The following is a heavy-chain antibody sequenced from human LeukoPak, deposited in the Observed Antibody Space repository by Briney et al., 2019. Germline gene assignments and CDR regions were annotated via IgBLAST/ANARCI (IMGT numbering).Heavy chain of an antibody. CDR1: GYTFTSYG. CDR3: ARVYSSSSLRRYYYYYMDV. J-gene: IGHJ6*03. Sequence: GSVTVSCKASGYTFTSYGISWVRQAPGQGLEWMGWISAYNGNTNYAQKLQGTVTMTTDTSTSTAYMELRSLRSDDTAVYYCARVYSSSSLRRYYYYYMDVWGKGTTVTVSS. CDR2: ISAYNGNT. D-gene: IGHD6-6*01. V-gene: IGHV1-18*01.